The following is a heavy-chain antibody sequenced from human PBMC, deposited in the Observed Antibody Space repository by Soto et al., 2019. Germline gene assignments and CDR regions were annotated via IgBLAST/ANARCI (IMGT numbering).Heavy chain of an antibody. CDR2: INAGNGNT. J-gene: IGHJ6*03. CDR1: GYTFTSYA. Sequence: QVQLVQSGAEVKKPGASVKVSCKASGYTFTSYAMHWVRQAPGQRLEWMGWINAGNGNTKYSQQFQGRVTITRDTSASTAYMELSSLRSEDTAVYYCARVGRLVTLYYYMDVWGKGTTVTVSS. V-gene: IGHV1-3*01. D-gene: IGHD3-9*01. CDR3: ARVGRLVTLYYYMDV.